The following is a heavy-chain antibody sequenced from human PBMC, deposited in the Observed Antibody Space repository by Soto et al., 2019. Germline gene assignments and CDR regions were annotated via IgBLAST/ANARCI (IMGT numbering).Heavy chain of an antibody. J-gene: IGHJ5*02. CDR1: GLTFSGTA. Sequence: GGPLRLSCEASGLTFSGTAMHWVRQASGKGLEWVGRIRSKANSYATAYAASVKGSFTISRDDSKNTAYLQMNSLKTEDTAVYYCARLSYTSSWYWFDPWGQGTLVTVSS. CDR2: IRSKANSYAT. D-gene: IGHD6-13*01. CDR3: ARLSYTSSWYWFDP. V-gene: IGHV3-73*01.